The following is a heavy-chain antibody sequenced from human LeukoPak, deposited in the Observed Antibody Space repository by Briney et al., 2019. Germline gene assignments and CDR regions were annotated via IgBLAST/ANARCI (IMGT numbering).Heavy chain of an antibody. CDR2: INWNGGST. CDR3: ARETWIRYSSMNYYYYYMDV. J-gene: IGHJ6*03. Sequence: PGGSLRLSCAASGFTFSSYWMYWVRRVPGKGLEWVSGINWNGGSTGYADSVKGRFTISRDNAKNSLYLQMNSLRAEDTALYYCARETWIRYSSMNYYYYYMDVWGKGTTVTASS. CDR1: GFTFSSYW. D-gene: IGHD6-13*01. V-gene: IGHV3-20*04.